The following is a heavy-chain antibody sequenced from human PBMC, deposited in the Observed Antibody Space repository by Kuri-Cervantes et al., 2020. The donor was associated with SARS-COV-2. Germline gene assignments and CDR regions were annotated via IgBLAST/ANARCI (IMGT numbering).Heavy chain of an antibody. CDR3: ARPEMVRGVDY. J-gene: IGHJ4*02. D-gene: IGHD5-24*01. V-gene: IGHV3-11*01. CDR2: ISSSGSTI. CDR1: GFTFSDYY. Sequence: LSLTCAASGFTFSDYYMSWIRQAPGKGLEWVSYISSSGSTIYYADSVKGQFIISRDNAKNSLYLQMNSLRAEDTAVYYCARPEMVRGVDYWGQGTLVTVSS.